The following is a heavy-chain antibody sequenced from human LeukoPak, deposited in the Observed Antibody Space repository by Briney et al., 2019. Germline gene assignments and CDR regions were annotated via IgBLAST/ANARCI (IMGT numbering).Heavy chain of an antibody. J-gene: IGHJ4*02. V-gene: IGHV4-61*02. D-gene: IGHD3-10*01. Sequence: PSETLSLTCTVSGGSISSGPYYWSWIRQPAGKGLEWIGRIYTSGSTNYNPSLKSRVTISLDTSKNQFSLKLSSATAADTAVYYCARGGWFGESPFDYWGQGTLVTVSS. CDR1: GGSISSGPYY. CDR2: IYTSGST. CDR3: ARGGWFGESPFDY.